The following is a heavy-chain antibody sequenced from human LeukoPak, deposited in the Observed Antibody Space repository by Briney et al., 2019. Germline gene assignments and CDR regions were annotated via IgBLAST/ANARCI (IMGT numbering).Heavy chain of an antibody. CDR3: ARYSGSYYTHNYFDY. V-gene: IGHV3-21*01. CDR1: GFTVSSDS. CDR2: ISSSSSYI. J-gene: IGHJ4*02. Sequence: PGGSLRLSCTVSGFTVSSDSMSWVRQAPGKGLEWVSSISSSSSYIYYADSVKGRFTISRDNAKNSLYPQMNSLRAEDTAVYYCARYSGSYYTHNYFDYWGQGTLVTVSS. D-gene: IGHD1-26*01.